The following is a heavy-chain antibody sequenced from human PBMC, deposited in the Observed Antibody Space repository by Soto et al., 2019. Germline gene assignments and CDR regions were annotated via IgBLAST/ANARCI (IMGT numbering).Heavy chain of an antibody. CDR2: IRSKANSYAT. Sequence: EVQLVESGGGLVQPGGSLKLSCAASGFTFSGSAMHWVRQASGKGLEWVGRIRSKANSYATAYAASVKGRFTISRDDPKNTAYLQMNSLKTEDTAVYYCTPLSVVTAMDYWGQGTLVTVSS. J-gene: IGHJ4*02. V-gene: IGHV3-73*02. CDR3: TPLSVVTAMDY. CDR1: GFTFSGSA. D-gene: IGHD2-21*02.